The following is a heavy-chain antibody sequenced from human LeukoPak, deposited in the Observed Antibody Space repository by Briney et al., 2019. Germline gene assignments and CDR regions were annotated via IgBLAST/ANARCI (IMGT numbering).Heavy chain of an antibody. CDR2: INAGNGNT. V-gene: IGHV1-3*01. CDR3: ARDRGRTDNWFDP. Sequence: ASVKDSCKASGYTFTSYAMHWVRQAPGQRLEWMGWINAGNGNTKYSQKFQGRVTITRDTSASTAYMELSSLRSEDTAVYYCARDRGRTDNWFDPWGQGTLVTVSS. CDR1: GYTFTSYA. J-gene: IGHJ5*02. D-gene: IGHD2-15*01.